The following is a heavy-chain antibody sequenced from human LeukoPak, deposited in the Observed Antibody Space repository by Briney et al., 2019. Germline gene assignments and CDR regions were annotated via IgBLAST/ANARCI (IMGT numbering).Heavy chain of an antibody. CDR1: GYTFSDYY. V-gene: IGHV1-2*02. Sequence: ASVKVSCKASGYTFSDYYMHWVRQAPGQGLEWMGWINPNSGGRNYAQKFQGRVTMTRDTSISTVDMELSRLRSDDTAVYYCVRSYGSGQRGYWGQGTLVSVSS. CDR3: VRSYGSGQRGY. CDR2: INPNSGGR. D-gene: IGHD6-25*01. J-gene: IGHJ4*02.